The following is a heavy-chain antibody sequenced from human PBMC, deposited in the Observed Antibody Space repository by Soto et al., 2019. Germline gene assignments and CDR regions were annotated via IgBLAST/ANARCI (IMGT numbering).Heavy chain of an antibody. D-gene: IGHD2-2*01. CDR2: IYPGDSDT. V-gene: IGHV5-51*01. CDR1: GYSFSNYW. J-gene: IGHJ5*02. CDR3: ARGYCTTTICDPWFDP. Sequence: GESLKISCKASGYSFSNYWIGWVRQMPGKGLEWMGIIYPGDSDTRYSPSFQGQVTISADKSITTAYLQWSSLKASDTAMYYCARGYCTTTICDPWFDPWGQGTLVTVS.